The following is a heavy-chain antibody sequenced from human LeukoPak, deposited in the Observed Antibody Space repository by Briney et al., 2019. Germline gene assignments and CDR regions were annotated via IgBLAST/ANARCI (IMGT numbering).Heavy chain of an antibody. CDR2: IYYSGIT. CDR3: ARLGGYYY. Sequence: GSLRLSCAASGFSVSSYWMHWVRQAPGKGLEWIGSIYYSGITYYNPSLKSRVTISVDTSKNQFSLKLSSVTAADTAVYYCARLGGYYYWGQGTLVTVSS. J-gene: IGHJ4*02. V-gene: IGHV4-39*01. CDR1: GFSVSSYW. D-gene: IGHD3-10*01.